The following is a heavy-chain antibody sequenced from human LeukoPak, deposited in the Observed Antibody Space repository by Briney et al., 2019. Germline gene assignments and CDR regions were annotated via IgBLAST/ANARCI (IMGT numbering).Heavy chain of an antibody. D-gene: IGHD5-18*01. CDR3: ARGELWYSA. CDR1: GDSVSSNSAA. CDR2: TYYRSKWYN. J-gene: IGHJ5*02. Sequence: SQTLSLTCAISGDSVSSNSAAWAWFRHSPSRGLDWLGRTYYRSKWYNVYAVSVKSRITINPDTSKNQFSLQLSSMTPEDTAVYYCARGELWYSAWGQGTLVTVSS. V-gene: IGHV6-1*01.